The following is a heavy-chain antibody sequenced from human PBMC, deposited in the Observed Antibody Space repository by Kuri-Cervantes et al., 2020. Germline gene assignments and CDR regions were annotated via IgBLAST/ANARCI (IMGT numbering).Heavy chain of an antibody. CDR2: ISTTSTYI. Sequence: GESLKISCVASGFTFNIYDTNWVRQAPGKGLEWVSSISTTSTYIFYADSMKGRFTISRDNAENSLYLQMDSLRAEDTAVYYCARGSLSSWNDGLYDSWGQGTLVTVSS. D-gene: IGHD1-1*01. CDR3: ARGSLSSWNDGLYDS. V-gene: IGHV3-21*01. CDR1: GFTFNIYD. J-gene: IGHJ4*02.